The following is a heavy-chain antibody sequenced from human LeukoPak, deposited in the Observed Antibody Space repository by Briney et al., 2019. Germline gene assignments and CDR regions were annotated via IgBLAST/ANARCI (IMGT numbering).Heavy chain of an antibody. D-gene: IGHD3-10*01. CDR1: GFTFSSYE. CDR3: GRHRSGSGTYFIDH. CDR2: ISSSGSTI. Sequence: PGGSLRLSCAASGFTFSSYEMNWVRQAPGKGLEWVSYISSSGSTIYYADSVKGRFTISRDNAKNSLYVQMNSLRAEDTAVYYCGRHRSGSGTYFIDHWGQGTLVSVAS. J-gene: IGHJ4*02. V-gene: IGHV3-48*03.